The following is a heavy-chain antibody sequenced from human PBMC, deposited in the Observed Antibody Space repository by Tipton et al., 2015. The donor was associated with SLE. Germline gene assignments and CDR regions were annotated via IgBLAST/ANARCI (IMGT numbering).Heavy chain of an antibody. J-gene: IGHJ6*03. CDR1: GGSFSGYY. V-gene: IGHV4-34*01. Sequence: TLSLTCAVYGGSFSGYYWSWIRQPPGKGLEWIGEINHSGSTNYNPSLKSRVTISVDTSKNQFSLKLSSVTAADTAVYYCARHLAYYDFWSGYYYYYMDVWGKGTTVTVPS. CDR2: INHSGST. D-gene: IGHD3-3*01. CDR3: ARHLAYYDFWSGYYYYYMDV.